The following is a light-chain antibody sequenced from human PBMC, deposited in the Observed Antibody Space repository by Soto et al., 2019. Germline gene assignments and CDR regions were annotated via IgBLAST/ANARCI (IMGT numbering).Light chain of an antibody. CDR3: QQYNSYSWT. J-gene: IGKJ1*01. V-gene: IGKV1-5*03. CDR2: KAS. CDR1: QSISSW. Sequence: DIQMTQSPSTLSASVGDIGTVTCGASQSISSWLAWYQQKPGKAPKLLIYKASSLESGVPSRFSGSGSGTEFTLTISSLQPDDFAAYYCQQYNSYSWTFGQGTKVDIK.